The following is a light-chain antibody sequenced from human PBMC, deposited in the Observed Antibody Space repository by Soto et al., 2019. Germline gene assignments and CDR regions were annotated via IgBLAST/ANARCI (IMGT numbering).Light chain of an antibody. CDR2: EVS. J-gene: IGLJ2*01. CDR1: SSDVGGYNY. CDR3: SSYTSSITLV. V-gene: IGLV2-14*01. Sequence: QSVLTQPASVSGSPGQSITISCTGTSSDVGGYNYVSWYQQHPGKAPKLMIYEVSNRPSGVSNRFSGPKSGNTASLTISGLQTEDEADYYCSSYTSSITLVXGGGTKLTVL.